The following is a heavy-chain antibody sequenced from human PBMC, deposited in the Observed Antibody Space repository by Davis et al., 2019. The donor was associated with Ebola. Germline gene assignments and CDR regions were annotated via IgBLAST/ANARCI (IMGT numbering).Heavy chain of an antibody. CDR1: GGSISSYY. V-gene: IGHV4-59*08. Sequence: SETLSLTCTVSGGSISSYYWSWIRQPPGKGLEWIGYIYYSGSTNYNPSLKSRVTISVDTSKNQFSLKLSSVTAADTAVYYCARDIRAAAGYGGYYYYGMDVWGQGTTVTVSS. D-gene: IGHD6-13*01. J-gene: IGHJ6*02. CDR3: ARDIRAAAGYGGYYYYGMDV. CDR2: IYYSGST.